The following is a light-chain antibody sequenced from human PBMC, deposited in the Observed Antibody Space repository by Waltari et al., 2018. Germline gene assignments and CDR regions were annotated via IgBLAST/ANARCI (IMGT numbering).Light chain of an antibody. V-gene: IGLV2-8*01. CDR3: ASYAGGNNLI. Sequence: QSALTQPPAASGSPGQSVPISCSGTSSDIGTYNFVSWYQQHPGKPPKLMIFDVHTRPSGVPDRFSGSKSGNTASLTVSGLQAEDEADYFCASYAGGNNLIFGGGTKLTVL. CDR2: DVH. J-gene: IGLJ2*01. CDR1: SSDIGTYNF.